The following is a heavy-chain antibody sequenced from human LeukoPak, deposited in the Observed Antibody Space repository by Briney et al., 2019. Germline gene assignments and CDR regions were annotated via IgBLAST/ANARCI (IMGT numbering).Heavy chain of an antibody. CDR2: ISSSSSTI. J-gene: IGHJ4*02. CDR1: GFTFCSYS. D-gene: IGHD5-18*01. V-gene: IGHV3-48*01. Sequence: GGSLRLSCAASGFTFCSYSMQWVRPAPGKGLVWVSYISSSSSTIYYAGSVKGRFTISRDNAKNSLYLQMNSLRAEDTAVYYCASRYSYDYWGQGTLVTVSS. CDR3: ASRYSYDY.